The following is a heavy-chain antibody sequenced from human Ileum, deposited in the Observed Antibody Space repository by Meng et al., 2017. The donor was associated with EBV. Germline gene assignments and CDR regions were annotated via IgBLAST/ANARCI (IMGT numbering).Heavy chain of an antibody. Sequence: SPLQDSGPTLVKPPQTLSRTCTVSGFSLSTNGVGLCWIRQSPGKALEWLALTYWDDDKRYRPSLQNRLTITKDTSKNQVVFTVTNMDPVDTAKYYCVHRWGGNGWRPFDYWGQGTLVTVSS. J-gene: IGHJ4*02. CDR2: TYWDDDK. CDR3: VHRWGGNGWRPFDY. D-gene: IGHD6-19*01. CDR1: GFSLSTNGVG. V-gene: IGHV2-5*02.